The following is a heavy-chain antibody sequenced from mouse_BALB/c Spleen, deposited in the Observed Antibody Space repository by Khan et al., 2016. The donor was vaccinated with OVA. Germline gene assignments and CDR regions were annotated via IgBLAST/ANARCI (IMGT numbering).Heavy chain of an antibody. CDR1: GYTFSSYW. CDR3: ARSNYYSNGLYAMNY. V-gene: IGHV1S41*01. D-gene: IGHD2-5*01. Sequence: DLVKPGASVKLSCKASGYTFSSYWINWIKQRPGQGLEWVGHIGPGSGNSYYNEIFKGKATLTVDTSSNTFYIQLSSLSSEDSAVYFCARSNYYSNGLYAMNYWGQGTSNTVSS. CDR2: IGPGSGNS. J-gene: IGHJ4*01.